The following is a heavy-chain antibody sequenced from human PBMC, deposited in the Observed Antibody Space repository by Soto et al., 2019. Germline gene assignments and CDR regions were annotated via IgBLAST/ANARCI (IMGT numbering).Heavy chain of an antibody. J-gene: IGHJ4*02. V-gene: IGHV3-53*01. Sequence: EVQLVESGGGLIQPGGSLRLSCAVSGFTVSNNYMSWVRQAPGKGLEGVSVIYSGGYTAYGDSVKGRFTISRDNSKNTLSLQMSSPRPDTRPLFFVAAGPGGGGYWGQGTLVTVSS. CDR3: AAGPGGGGY. D-gene: IGHD6-19*01. CDR2: IYSGGYT. CDR1: GFTVSNNY.